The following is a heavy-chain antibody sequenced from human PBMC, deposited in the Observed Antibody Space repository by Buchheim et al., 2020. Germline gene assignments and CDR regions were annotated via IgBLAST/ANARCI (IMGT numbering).Heavy chain of an antibody. Sequence: EVQLVESGGGLVQPGGSLRLSCAASGFDFSNSWMHWVRQAPGKGLVWVSHINSDGSATTYADSVKGRFTISRDNATNTRYLEMNSLRVEDTAVYYCARDRSYALDVWGQGTT. CDR2: INSDGSAT. CDR3: ARDRSYALDV. V-gene: IGHV3-74*03. CDR1: GFDFSNSW. J-gene: IGHJ6*02.